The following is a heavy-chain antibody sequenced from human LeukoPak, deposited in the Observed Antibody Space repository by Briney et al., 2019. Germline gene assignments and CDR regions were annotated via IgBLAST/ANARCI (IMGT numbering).Heavy chain of an antibody. CDR3: ARGSTIFGVVIMGNY. J-gene: IGHJ4*02. D-gene: IGHD3-3*01. CDR1: GFTFSSYS. CDR2: IYSGGST. V-gene: IGHV3-53*01. Sequence: GGSLRLSCAASGFTFSSYSMNWVRQAPGKGLEWVSVIYSGGSTYYADSVKGRFTISRDNSKNTLYLQMNSLRAEDTAVYYCARGSTIFGVVIMGNYWGQGTLVTVSS.